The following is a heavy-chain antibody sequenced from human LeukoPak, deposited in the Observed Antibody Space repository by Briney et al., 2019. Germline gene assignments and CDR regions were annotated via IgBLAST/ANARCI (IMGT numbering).Heavy chain of an antibody. CDR3: ARDRWWEDSGSWSGYFDY. J-gene: IGHJ4*02. D-gene: IGHD6-13*01. Sequence: PGGSLRLSCAASGFTFSDYWMSWVRQAPGKGLEWVANIKQDGSNKYYVDSVKGRFTTSRDNTKNSLYLQMNSLSAEDTAVYYCARDRWWEDSGSWSGYFDYWGQGILVTVSS. CDR1: GFTFSDYW. CDR2: IKQDGSNK. V-gene: IGHV3-7*01.